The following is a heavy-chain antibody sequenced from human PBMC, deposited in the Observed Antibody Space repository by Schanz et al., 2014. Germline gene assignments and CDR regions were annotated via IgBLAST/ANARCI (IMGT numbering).Heavy chain of an antibody. CDR1: GFTASSHS. CDR3: ARDASSSDYHLAH. J-gene: IGHJ4*02. V-gene: IGHV3-21*04. CDR2: ISSRSSHI. Sequence: ESGGGLVKPGGSLRLSCGVSGFTASSHSMNWVRQAPGKGLEWVSSISSRSSHIYYADSVKGRFTVSRDNAKNSVYLQMNSLRVEDTAFYYCARDASSSDYHLAHWGQGTLVTVSS. D-gene: IGHD3-22*01.